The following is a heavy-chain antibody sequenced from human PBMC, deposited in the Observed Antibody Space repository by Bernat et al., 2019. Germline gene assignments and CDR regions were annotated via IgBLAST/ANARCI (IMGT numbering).Heavy chain of an antibody. CDR1: GFTFSSYG. Sequence: QVQLVESGGGVVQPRRSLRLSCAASGFTFSSYGMHWVRQAPGKGLEWVAVISYDGSNKFYADSVKGRFTISRDNSKNTLYLQMNSLRAEDTAVYYCAKEESYYYGMDVWGQGTLVTVSS. CDR2: ISYDGSNK. CDR3: AKEESYYYGMDV. V-gene: IGHV3-30*18. J-gene: IGHJ6*02.